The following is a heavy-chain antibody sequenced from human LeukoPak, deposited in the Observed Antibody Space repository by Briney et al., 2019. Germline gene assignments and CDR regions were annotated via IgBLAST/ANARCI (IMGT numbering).Heavy chain of an antibody. CDR3: ARRGSGWFFDY. J-gene: IGHJ4*02. Sequence: SETLSLTCTVSGVSISSSSYYWGWIRQPPGKGLEWIVCIYYSGSTYYIPSLKSRVTLSVDTSKNQFSLKLSSVTAADTAVYYCARRGSGWFFDYWGQGTLVTVSS. D-gene: IGHD6-19*01. V-gene: IGHV4-39*01. CDR1: GVSISSSSYY. CDR2: IYYSGST.